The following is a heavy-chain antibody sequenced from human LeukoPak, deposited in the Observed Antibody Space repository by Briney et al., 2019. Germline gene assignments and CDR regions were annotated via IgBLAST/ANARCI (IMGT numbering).Heavy chain of an antibody. D-gene: IGHD1-26*01. CDR3: VRTRGWSYRPAHMDV. V-gene: IGHV4-59*08. J-gene: IGHJ6*03. CDR2: VYFSGYT. Sequence: SETLSLTCTVSGGSISSYYWSWIRQPPGKGLEWVGYVYFSGYTNYNPSLKSRVSMSVDMSKNQFSLILSSVTAADTAVYYCVRTRGWSYRPAHMDVWGKGTTVTVSS. CDR1: GGSISSYY.